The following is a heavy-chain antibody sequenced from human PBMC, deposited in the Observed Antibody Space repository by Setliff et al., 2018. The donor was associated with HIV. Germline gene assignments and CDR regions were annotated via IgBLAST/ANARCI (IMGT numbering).Heavy chain of an antibody. Sequence: SETLSLTCTVSGGSISSSSYYWGWIRQPPGKGLEWIGSIYYSGNTYHSPSLKNRVSMTVDTSNNQFSLKLSSVTAADTGVYYCARLFQWMSYSFDIWGQGTKVTVSS. CDR1: GGSISSSSYY. V-gene: IGHV4-39*01. J-gene: IGHJ3*02. CDR2: IYYSGNT. CDR3: ARLFQWMSYSFDI. D-gene: IGHD2-21*01.